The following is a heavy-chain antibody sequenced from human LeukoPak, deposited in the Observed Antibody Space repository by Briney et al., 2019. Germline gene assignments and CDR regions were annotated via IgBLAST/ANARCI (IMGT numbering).Heavy chain of an antibody. D-gene: IGHD5-18*01. J-gene: IGHJ4*02. V-gene: IGHV3-48*04. CDR2: ISSSGRNI. Sequence: GGSLRLSCAASGFTLSSYSVNWVRQAPGKGLEWVSYISSSGRNIYYADSVKGRFTISRDNAKNSLYLQMNSLRAEDTAVYYCARDLVQLWSKDYWGQGTLVTVSS. CDR1: GFTLSSYS. CDR3: ARDLVQLWSKDY.